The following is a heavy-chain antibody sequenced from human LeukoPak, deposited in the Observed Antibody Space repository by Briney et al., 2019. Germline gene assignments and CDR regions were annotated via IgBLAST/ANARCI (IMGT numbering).Heavy chain of an antibody. J-gene: IGHJ3*02. V-gene: IGHV3-7*05. CDR1: GISFATYW. CDR2: IKQDGSDK. CDR3: ARDHNDAFDI. Sequence: GGSLRLSCVASGISFATYWMTWVRQAPGKGLEWVANIKQDGSDKYYVDSVKGRFAISRDNAKNSAYLQMNSLRAEDTAVYYCARDHNDAFDIWGQGTMVTVSS.